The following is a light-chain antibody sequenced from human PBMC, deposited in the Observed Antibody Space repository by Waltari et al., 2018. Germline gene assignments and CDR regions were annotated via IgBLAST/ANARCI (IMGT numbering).Light chain of an antibody. CDR1: SGHSTNA. Sequence: QLGVTQSPSASASLGASVKLTCILSSGHSTNAVAWHQQQPEKGPRFLMKVYSDGSHSKGDGIPDRFSGSSSGAERYLTISSLQSEDEADYYCQAWGTGIQGVFGGGTKLTVL. CDR2: VYSDGSH. J-gene: IGLJ3*02. V-gene: IGLV4-69*01. CDR3: QAWGTGIQGV.